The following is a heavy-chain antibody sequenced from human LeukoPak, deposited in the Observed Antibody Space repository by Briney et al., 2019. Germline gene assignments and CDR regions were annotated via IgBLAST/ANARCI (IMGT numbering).Heavy chain of an antibody. D-gene: IGHD3-22*01. Sequence: GGSLRLSCAASGFTFSDYYMSWIRQAPGKGLEWVSYISSSSSYTNYADSVKGRFTISRDNAKNSLYLQMNSLRAEDTAMYYCAREGNSGYYPYWGQGILVTVSS. V-gene: IGHV3-11*06. CDR3: AREGNSGYYPY. J-gene: IGHJ4*02. CDR2: ISSSSSYT. CDR1: GFTFSDYY.